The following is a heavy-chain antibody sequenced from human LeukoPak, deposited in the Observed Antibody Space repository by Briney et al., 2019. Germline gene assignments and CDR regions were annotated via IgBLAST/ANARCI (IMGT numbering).Heavy chain of an antibody. Sequence: GASVKVSCKVSGYTLTELSMHWVRQAPGKGLEWMGGFDPEDGETIYAQKFQGRVTMTEDTSTDTAYMELSSLRSEDTAAYYCATKSHYYGSGSYFDYWGQGTLVTVSS. CDR2: FDPEDGET. V-gene: IGHV1-24*01. CDR1: GYTLTELS. D-gene: IGHD3-10*01. J-gene: IGHJ4*02. CDR3: ATKSHYYGSGSYFDY.